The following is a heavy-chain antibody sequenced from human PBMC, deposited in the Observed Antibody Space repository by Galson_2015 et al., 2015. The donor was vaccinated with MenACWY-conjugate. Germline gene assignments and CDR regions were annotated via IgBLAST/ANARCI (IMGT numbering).Heavy chain of an antibody. D-gene: IGHD3-22*01. CDR1: GYSLTSYW. CDR3: ATSYYSESSGYYFDY. CDR2: IYPGDSDT. Sequence: QSGAEVKKPGESLKISCKGSGYSLTSYWIGWVRQMPGKGLEWMGIIYPGDSDTRYSPSFQGQVTISADKSISTAYLQWSSLKASDTAMYYCATSYYSESSGYYFDYWGQGTLVTVSP. V-gene: IGHV5-51*01. J-gene: IGHJ4*02.